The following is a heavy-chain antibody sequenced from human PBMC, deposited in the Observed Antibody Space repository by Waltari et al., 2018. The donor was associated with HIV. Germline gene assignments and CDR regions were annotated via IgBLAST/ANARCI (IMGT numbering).Heavy chain of an antibody. J-gene: IGHJ6*02. D-gene: IGHD1-26*01. CDR2: INTSGST. Sequence: QVQLQESGPGLVKPSETLSLSCTVPGGSISTYYWSWLRQPAGKGLEWIGRINTSGSTNYNPSLKSRVTMSVDTSKNQFSLKLSSVTAADTAVYYCAREDRWAHGMDVWGQGTTVTVSS. V-gene: IGHV4-4*07. CDR1: GGSISTYY. CDR3: AREDRWAHGMDV.